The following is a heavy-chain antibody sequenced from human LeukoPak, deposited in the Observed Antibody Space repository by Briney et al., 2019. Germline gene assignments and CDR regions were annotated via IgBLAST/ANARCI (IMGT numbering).Heavy chain of an antibody. CDR3: ARSPFRQQVEPFDY. J-gene: IGHJ4*02. CDR2: IYTSGST. CDR1: GGSISSGNYY. D-gene: IGHD6-13*01. V-gene: IGHV4-61*02. Sequence: IPSQTLSLTCTVSGGSISSGNYYWSWIRQPAGKGLEWIGRIYTSGSTNYNPSLKSRVTISVDTSKNQFSLKLSSVTAADTAVYYCARSPFRQQVEPFDYWGQGALVTVSS.